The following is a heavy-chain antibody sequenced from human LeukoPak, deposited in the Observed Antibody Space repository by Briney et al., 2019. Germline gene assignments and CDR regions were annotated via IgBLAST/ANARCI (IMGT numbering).Heavy chain of an antibody. J-gene: IGHJ4*02. D-gene: IGHD2-15*01. CDR3: ASRGWYLHYFDY. CDR1: GGSYSGYY. CDR2: INHSGST. V-gene: IGHV4-34*01. Sequence: PSETLSLTCAVYGGSYSGYYWSWIRQRPGKGLEWIGEINHSGSTNYNPSLKSRVTISVDTSKNQFSLKLSSVTAADTAVYYCASRGWYLHYFDYWGQGTLVTVSS.